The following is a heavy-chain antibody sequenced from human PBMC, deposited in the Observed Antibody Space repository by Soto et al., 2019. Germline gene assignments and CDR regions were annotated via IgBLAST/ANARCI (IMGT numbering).Heavy chain of an antibody. CDR3: AKGDDYGGNIAYFDY. V-gene: IGHV3-23*01. J-gene: IGHJ4*02. CDR2: ISGSGGST. CDR1: GFTFSSYA. Sequence: GGSLRLSCAASGFTFSSYAMSWVRQAPGKGLEWVSAISGSGGSTYYADSVKGRFTISRDNSKNTLYLQMNSLRAEDTAVYYCAKGDDYGGNIAYFDYWGQGTLVTVSS. D-gene: IGHD4-17*01.